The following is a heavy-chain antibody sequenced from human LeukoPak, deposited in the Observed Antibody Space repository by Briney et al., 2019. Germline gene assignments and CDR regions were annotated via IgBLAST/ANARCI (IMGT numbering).Heavy chain of an antibody. J-gene: IGHJ3*02. V-gene: IGHV4-30-2*01. Sequence: PSETLSLTCAVSSGSISSGGYSWSWIRQPPGKGLEWIGYFYHSGSTYYNPSLKSRVTISVDRSKNQFSLKLSSVTAADTAVYYCARAGGTMVRGVFINDAFDIWGQGTMVTVSS. D-gene: IGHD3-10*01. CDR2: FYHSGST. CDR3: ARAGGTMVRGVFINDAFDI. CDR1: SGSISSGGYS.